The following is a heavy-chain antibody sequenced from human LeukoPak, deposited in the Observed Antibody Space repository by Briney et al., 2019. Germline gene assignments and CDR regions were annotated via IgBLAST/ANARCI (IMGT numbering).Heavy chain of an antibody. CDR2: IIPIFGTA. D-gene: IGHD2-2*02. J-gene: IGHJ3*02. V-gene: IGHV1-69*13. CDR1: GGTFSSYA. Sequence: GASVKVSCKASGGTFSSYAISWVRQAPGQGLEWMGGIIPIFGTANYAQKFQGRVTITADESTSTAYMELSSLRSEDTAVYYCARDYQLLYRSPAFDIWGQGTMVTVSS. CDR3: ARDYQLLYRSPAFDI.